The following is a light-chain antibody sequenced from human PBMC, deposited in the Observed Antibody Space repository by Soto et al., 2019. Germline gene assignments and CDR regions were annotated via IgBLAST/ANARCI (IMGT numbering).Light chain of an antibody. CDR3: QQSYSTPT. V-gene: IGKV1-39*01. J-gene: IGKJ2*01. CDR1: QSISNY. CDR2: AAS. Sequence: DIQMTQSPSSLSASVGDRVTITCRASQSISNYLNWYQQKPGKAPKLLIYAASSLQSGAPSRFSGSGSGTDFTLTISSLQPEDFATYYCQQSYSTPTFGQGTKLEIK.